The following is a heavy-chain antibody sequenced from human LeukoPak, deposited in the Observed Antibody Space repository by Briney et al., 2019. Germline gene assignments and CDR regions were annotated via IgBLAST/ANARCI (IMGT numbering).Heavy chain of an antibody. V-gene: IGHV3-21*01. CDR3: ARDGIVGATTGFYAFDI. Sequence: GGSLRLSCAASGFTFSSYSMNWVRQAPGKGLEWVSSISSSSSYIYYADSVKGRFTISRDNAKNSLYLQMNSLIDEDTAVYYCARDGIVGATTGFYAFDIWGQGTMVTVSS. CDR2: ISSSSSYI. D-gene: IGHD1-26*01. J-gene: IGHJ3*02. CDR1: GFTFSSYS.